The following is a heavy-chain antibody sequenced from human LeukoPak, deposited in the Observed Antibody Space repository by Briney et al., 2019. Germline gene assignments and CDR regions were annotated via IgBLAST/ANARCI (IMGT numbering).Heavy chain of an antibody. J-gene: IGHJ4*02. Sequence: GGSLRLSCAASGFTVSSNYMSWVRQAPGKGLEWVSAISGSGGSTYYADSVKGRFTISRDNSKNTLYLQMNSLRAEDTAVYYCAKTFNMITFGGVIAPDYWGQGTLVTVSS. D-gene: IGHD3-16*02. V-gene: IGHV3-23*01. CDR1: GFTVSSNY. CDR3: AKTFNMITFGGVIAPDY. CDR2: ISGSGGST.